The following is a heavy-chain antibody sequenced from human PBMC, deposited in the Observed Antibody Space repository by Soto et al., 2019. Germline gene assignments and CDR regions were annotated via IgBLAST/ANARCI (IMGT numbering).Heavy chain of an antibody. V-gene: IGHV3-15*01. CDR2: IKSKTDGGTT. CDR1: GFTFSNAW. Sequence: GGSLRLSCAASGFTFSNAWMSWVRQAPGKGLEWVGRIKSKTDGGTTDYAAPVKGRFTISRDDSKNTLYLQMNSLKTEDTAVYYCTTAQDYIWGSYRYTEPPPFDYWGQGTLVTVSS. J-gene: IGHJ4*02. D-gene: IGHD3-16*02. CDR3: TTAQDYIWGSYRYTEPPPFDY.